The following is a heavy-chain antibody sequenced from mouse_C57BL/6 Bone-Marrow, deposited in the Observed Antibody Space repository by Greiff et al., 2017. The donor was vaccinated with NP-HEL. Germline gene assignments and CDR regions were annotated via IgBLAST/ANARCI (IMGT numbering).Heavy chain of an antibody. CDR2: INPGSGGT. V-gene: IGHV1-54*01. CDR1: GYAFTNYL. D-gene: IGHD1-1*02. CDR3: ARVVGDYAMDY. Sequence: QVQLQQSGAELVRPGTSVKVSCKASGYAFTNYLIEWVKQRPGQGLEWIGVINPGSGGTTYNEKLKGKATLTADKSSSTAYMQLSSLTSEDSAVYFCARVVGDYAMDYWGQGTSVTVSS. J-gene: IGHJ4*01.